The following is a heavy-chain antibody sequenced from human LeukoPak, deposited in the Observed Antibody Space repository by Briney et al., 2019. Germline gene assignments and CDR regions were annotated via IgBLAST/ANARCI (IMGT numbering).Heavy chain of an antibody. CDR3: ARDKYDFWSGYPDNWFDP. V-gene: IGHV1-69*04. D-gene: IGHD3-3*01. CDR2: IIPILGIA. J-gene: IGHJ5*02. CDR1: GGTFSSYT. Sequence: SVKVSCKASGGTFSSYTISWVRQAPGQGLEWMGRIIPILGIANYAQKFQGRVTITADKSTSTAYMELSSLRSEDTAVYYCARDKYDFWSGYPDNWFDPWGQGTLVTVSS.